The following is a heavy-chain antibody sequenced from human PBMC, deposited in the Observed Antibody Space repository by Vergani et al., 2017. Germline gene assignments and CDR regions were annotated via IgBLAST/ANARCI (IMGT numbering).Heavy chain of an antibody. CDR1: GGSFSGYY. D-gene: IGHD6-13*01. CDR3: ARSRGRIAAAGFFDY. CDR2: INHSGST. Sequence: QVQLQQWGAGLLKPSETLSLTCAVYGGSFSGYYWSWIRQPPGKGLEWIGGINHSGSTNYNPSLKSRVTISVDTSKNQFSLKLSSVTAADTAVYYCARSRGRIAAAGFFDYWGQGTLVTVSS. V-gene: IGHV4-34*01. J-gene: IGHJ4*02.